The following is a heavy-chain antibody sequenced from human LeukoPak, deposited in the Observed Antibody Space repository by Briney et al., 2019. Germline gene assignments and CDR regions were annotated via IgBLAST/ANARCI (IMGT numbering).Heavy chain of an antibody. CDR3: AVLWFGELPNWFDP. D-gene: IGHD3-10*01. CDR2: INPNSGGT. CDR1: GYTFTCYY. J-gene: IGHJ5*02. V-gene: IGHV1-2*02. Sequence: ASVKVSCKASGYTFTCYYMHWVRQAPGQGLEWMGWINPNSGGTNYAQKFQGRVTMTRDTSISTAYMELSRLRSDDTAVYYCAVLWFGELPNWFDPWGQGTLVTVSS.